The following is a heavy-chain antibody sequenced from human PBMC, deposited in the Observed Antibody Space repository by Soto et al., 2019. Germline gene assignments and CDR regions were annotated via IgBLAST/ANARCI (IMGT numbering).Heavy chain of an antibody. J-gene: IGHJ6*02. CDR1: GFTFTRSA. CDR2: IVVGSGNT. D-gene: IGHD6-13*01. CDR3: AADGSSSWYYYYYGMDV. Sequence: ASVKVSCKASGFTFTRSAVQWVRQARGQRLEWIGWIVVGSGNTNYAQKFQERVTITRDMSTSTAYMELSSLRSEDTAVYYCAADGSSSWYYYYYGMDVWGQGTTVTVSS. V-gene: IGHV1-58*01.